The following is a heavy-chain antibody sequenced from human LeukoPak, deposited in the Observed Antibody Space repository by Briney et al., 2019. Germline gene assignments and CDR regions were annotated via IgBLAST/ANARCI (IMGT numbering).Heavy chain of an antibody. J-gene: IGHJ5*02. V-gene: IGHV4-39*07. Sequence: SETLSLTCTVSGGSISSGSYYWGWIRQPPGKGLEWIGSIYYSGSTYYNPSLKSRVTMSVDTSKNQFSLKFSSVTAADTAVYYCARDIVATIGWFDPWGQGTLVTVSS. CDR1: GGSISSGSYY. D-gene: IGHD5-12*01. CDR2: IYYSGST. CDR3: ARDIVATIGWFDP.